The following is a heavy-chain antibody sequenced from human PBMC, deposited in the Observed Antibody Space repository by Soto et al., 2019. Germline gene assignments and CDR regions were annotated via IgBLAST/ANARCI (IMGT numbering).Heavy chain of an antibody. V-gene: IGHV3-30-3*01. D-gene: IGHD4-17*01. CDR1: GFTFSRYA. CDR3: ARGYTVRSYYCYGMDV. J-gene: IGHJ6*02. Sequence: QVQLVESGGGVVQPGRSLRLICAASGFTFSRYAMHWVRQAPGKGLEWVAVISNDGSNKYYADSVKGRFTISRDNSKNXQHLQMMSLRDEDTAVYYWARGYTVRSYYCYGMDVWDQGTTVTVSS. CDR2: ISNDGSNK.